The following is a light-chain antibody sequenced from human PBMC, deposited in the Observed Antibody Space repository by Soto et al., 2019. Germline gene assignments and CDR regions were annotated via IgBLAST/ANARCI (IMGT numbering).Light chain of an antibody. Sequence: EVVMTQSPASLSVSPVEIVTASFVASQSVRSNLAWYQQKPGQSPRLLIYGASTRATGIPARFSGSGSGTDFTLTISSLEPEDFGVYYCQQRSNWPPVTFGGGTKVDIK. CDR2: GAS. J-gene: IGKJ4*01. CDR3: QQRSNWPPVT. CDR1: QSVRSN. V-gene: IGKV3-15*01.